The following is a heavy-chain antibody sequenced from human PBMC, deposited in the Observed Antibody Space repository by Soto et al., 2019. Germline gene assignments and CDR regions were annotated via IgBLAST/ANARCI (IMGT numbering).Heavy chain of an antibody. D-gene: IGHD5-12*01. CDR1: GDPFSGYS. CDR3: ARDLGSGYDPGDY. V-gene: IGHV1-69*14. J-gene: IGHJ4*02. Sequence: QVQLVQSGAEVKKPGSSVKVSCKASGDPFSGYSISWVRQAPGQGLEWMGGIIPLFGSTNYAQRFQDRVTITADKSTNTVYMELSGLESEDSAVYYCARDLGSGYDPGDYWCLGTLVTVSS. CDR2: IIPLFGST.